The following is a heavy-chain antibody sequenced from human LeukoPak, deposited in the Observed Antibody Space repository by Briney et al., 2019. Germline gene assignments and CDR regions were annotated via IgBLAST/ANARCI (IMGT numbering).Heavy chain of an antibody. J-gene: IGHJ4*02. CDR3: ARDLVALAGIDY. D-gene: IGHD6-19*01. CDR1: GGTFSSYA. CDR2: ISPYNGNT. V-gene: IGHV1-18*01. Sequence: ASVKVSCKASGGTFSSYAISWVRQAPGQGLEWMGWISPYNGNTNYALKLQGRVTMTTDTSTGTAYMELRSLRSDDTAFYYCARDLVALAGIDYWGQGTLVTVSS.